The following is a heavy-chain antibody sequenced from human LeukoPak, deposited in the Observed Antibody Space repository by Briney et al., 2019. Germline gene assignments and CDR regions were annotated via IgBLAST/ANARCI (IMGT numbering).Heavy chain of an antibody. CDR3: AREDSSGWYNNWFDP. CDR1: GFTFSSYW. J-gene: IGHJ5*02. Sequence: GRSLRLSCAASGFTFSSYWMHWVRQAPGKGLVWVSRINSDGSSTSYADSVKGRFTISRDNAKNTLYLQMNSLRAEDTAVYYCAREDSSGWYNNWFDPWGQGTLVTVSS. V-gene: IGHV3-74*01. CDR2: INSDGSST. D-gene: IGHD6-19*01.